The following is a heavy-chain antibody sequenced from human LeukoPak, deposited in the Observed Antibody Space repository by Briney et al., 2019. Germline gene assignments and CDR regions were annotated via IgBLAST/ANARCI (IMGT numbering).Heavy chain of an antibody. CDR2: IWYDGSNK. V-gene: IGHV3-33*06. D-gene: IGHD5-12*01. Sequence: GGSLRLSCAASGFTFSSYGMHWVRQAPGKGLEWVAVIWYDGSNKYYADSVKGRFTISRDNSKNTLYLQMNSLRAEDTAVYYCAKDSRRGGGYAYYFDYWGQGTLVTVSS. CDR1: GFTFSSYG. J-gene: IGHJ4*02. CDR3: AKDSRRGGGYAYYFDY.